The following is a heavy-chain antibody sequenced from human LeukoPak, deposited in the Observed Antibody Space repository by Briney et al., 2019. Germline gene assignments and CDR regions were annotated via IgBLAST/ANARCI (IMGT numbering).Heavy chain of an antibody. J-gene: IGHJ2*01. V-gene: IGHV3-7*01. CDR1: GFTFSSYW. Sequence: GGSLRLSCAASGFTFSSYWMSWVRQAPGKGLEWVANIKQDGSEKYYVDSVKGRFTISRDNAKNSLYLQMNSLRAEDTAVYYCARDYYDSSGYRTSHLWGRGTLVTVSS. CDR3: ARDYYDSSGYRTSHL. CDR2: IKQDGSEK. D-gene: IGHD3-22*01.